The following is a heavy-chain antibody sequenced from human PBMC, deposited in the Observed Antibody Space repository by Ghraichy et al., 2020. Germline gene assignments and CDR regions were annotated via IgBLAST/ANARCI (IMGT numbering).Heavy chain of an antibody. V-gene: IGHV3-7*01. CDR1: GFTFTSHW. D-gene: IGHD2-2*02. CDR3: ARDVYRGRYFDY. J-gene: IGHJ4*02. CDR2: VKYDGSEK. Sequence: GGSLRLSCAASGFTFTSHWMSWVRQTPGKGLEWVANVKYDGSEKFYVDSVRGRFTISRDNAKNSLYLQMNSLRAEDTAVYYCARDVYRGRYFDYWGQGTLVTVSP.